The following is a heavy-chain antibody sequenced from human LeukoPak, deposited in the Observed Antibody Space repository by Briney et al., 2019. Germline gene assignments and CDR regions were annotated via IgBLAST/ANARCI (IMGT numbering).Heavy chain of an antibody. V-gene: IGHV3-23*01. CDR2: ISGSGVST. D-gene: IGHD1-7*01. CDR1: GFRFSSYA. Sequence: QPGGSLRLACAASGFRFSSYAMSWVRQAPGKGLEWVSAISGSGVSTYYADSVKGRFTVSRDNSKNTLYLQMGSLRAEDTAVYYCAKDERHWNYNFASQTYDWGQGTLVTVSS. J-gene: IGHJ4*02. CDR3: AKDERHWNYNFASQTYD.